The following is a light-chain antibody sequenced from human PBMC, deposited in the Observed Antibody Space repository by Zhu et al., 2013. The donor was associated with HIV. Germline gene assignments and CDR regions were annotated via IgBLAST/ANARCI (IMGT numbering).Light chain of an antibody. V-gene: IGLV1-40*01. CDR2: NTA. J-gene: IGLJ2*01. Sequence: QSVLTQPPSVSGAPGQRVTISCTGSSSNNGADYDVFWYQHLPGTAPKLLIYNTALRPSGVPDRFSGSKSGTSASLAIAGLQAEDEADYYCQSYDSSLSGRVFGGGTKLTV. CDR3: QSYDSSLSGRV. CDR1: SSNNGADYD.